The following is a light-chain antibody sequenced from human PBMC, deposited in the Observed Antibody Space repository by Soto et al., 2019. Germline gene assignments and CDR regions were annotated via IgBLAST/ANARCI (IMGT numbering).Light chain of an antibody. CDR1: SSDIGNYNY. CDR2: DVS. Sequence: QSALTQPASVSGSPGQSITISCAGTSSDIGNYNYVSWYQQHPGKAPKLIIYDVSNRPSGVSNRFSGSKSGNTASLTISGLQAEDEADYYCNSFTRFSSYVFGTGTKLTVL. J-gene: IGLJ1*01. V-gene: IGLV2-14*03. CDR3: NSFTRFSSYV.